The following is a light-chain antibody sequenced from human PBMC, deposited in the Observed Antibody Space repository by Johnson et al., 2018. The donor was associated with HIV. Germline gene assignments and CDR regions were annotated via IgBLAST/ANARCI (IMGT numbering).Light chain of an antibody. CDR1: SSNIGNNY. J-gene: IGLJ1*01. V-gene: IGLV1-51*02. Sequence: SVLTQPPSVSAAPGQKVTISCSGSSSNIGNNYVSWYQQLPRSAPKLLIYENSKRPSGIPDRFSGSKSGTSATLAITGLQTWDEADYYCGTWDTSLSAGGVFGSGTKVTVL. CDR2: ENS. CDR3: GTWDTSLSAGGV.